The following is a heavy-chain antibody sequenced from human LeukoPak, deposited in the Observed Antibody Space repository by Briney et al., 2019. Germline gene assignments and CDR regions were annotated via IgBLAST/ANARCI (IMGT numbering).Heavy chain of an antibody. CDR1: GFTVSSNY. CDR2: IYSGGST. V-gene: IGHV3-53*01. CDR3: ARDLPEPCSGGSCYLRYYYMDV. J-gene: IGHJ6*03. Sequence: GGSLRLSCAASGFTVSSNYMSWVRQAPGKGLEWVSVIYSGGSTYYADSVKGRFTISRDNSKNTLYLQMNSLRAEDTAVYYCARDLPEPCSGGSCYLRYYYMDVWGKGTTVTISS. D-gene: IGHD2-15*01.